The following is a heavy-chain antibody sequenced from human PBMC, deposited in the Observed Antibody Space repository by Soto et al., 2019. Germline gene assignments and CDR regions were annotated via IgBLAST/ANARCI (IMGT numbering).Heavy chain of an antibody. CDR2: IRGSGGST. D-gene: IGHD3-10*01. J-gene: IGHJ4*02. CDR3: AKGFGISWQYYLDY. V-gene: IGHV3-23*01. Sequence: EVQLLDSGGGLVQPGGSLRLSCAASGFSFASYAMNWVRQAPGKGLEWVSGIRGSGGSTYYADSVKGRFTISRDNSKNTLYLQLSSLRVEDTAVYYCAKGFGISWQYYLDYWGQGTLVTVSS. CDR1: GFSFASYA.